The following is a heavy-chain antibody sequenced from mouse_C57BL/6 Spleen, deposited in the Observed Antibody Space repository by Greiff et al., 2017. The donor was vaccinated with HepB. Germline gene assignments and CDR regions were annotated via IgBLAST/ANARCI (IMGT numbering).Heavy chain of an antibody. D-gene: IGHD1-1*01. V-gene: IGHV1-75*01. Sequence: VQLQQSGPELVKPGASVKISCKASGYTFTDYYINWVKQRPGQGLEWIGWIFPGSGSTYYNEKFKGKATLTVDKSSSTAYMLLSSLTSEDSAVYFCARRGTITTVVEGYFDYWGQGTTLTVSS. CDR3: ARRGTITTVVEGYFDY. CDR2: IFPGSGST. J-gene: IGHJ2*01. CDR1: GYTFTDYY.